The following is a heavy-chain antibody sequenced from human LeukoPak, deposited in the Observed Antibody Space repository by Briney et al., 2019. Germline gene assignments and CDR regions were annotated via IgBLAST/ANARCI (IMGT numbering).Heavy chain of an antibody. CDR2: IYHSGST. J-gene: IGHJ4*02. V-gene: IGHV4-4*02. CDR1: GGSISSSNW. Sequence: SGTLSLTCAVSGGSISSSNWWSWVRQPPGKGLEWIGEIYHSGSTNYNPSLKSRVTISVDKSENQFSLKLSSVTAADTAVYYCARIVVVPAAPLAAFDYWGQGTLVTVSS. D-gene: IGHD2-2*01. CDR3: ARIVVVPAAPLAAFDY.